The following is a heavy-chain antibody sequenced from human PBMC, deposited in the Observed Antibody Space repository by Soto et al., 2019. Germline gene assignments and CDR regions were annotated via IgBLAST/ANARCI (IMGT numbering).Heavy chain of an antibody. J-gene: IGHJ5*02. V-gene: IGHV4-4*02. CDR2: IFHDGNT. CDR1: GASIGSGGW. Sequence: SETLSLTCAVSGASIGSGGWWSWVRQPPGKGLEWIAEIFHDGNTNYSPSLKSRVTISVDESQNQFSLNVYSVTAADTAVYYCARHEGWTGPDQWGQGTLVTGS. CDR3: ARHEGWTGPDQ. D-gene: IGHD2-8*02.